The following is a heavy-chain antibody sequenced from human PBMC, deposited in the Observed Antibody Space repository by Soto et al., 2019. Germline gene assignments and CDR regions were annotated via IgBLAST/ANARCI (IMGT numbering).Heavy chain of an antibody. CDR3: AKDQMRGVRGVITYYYGMDV. Sequence: QVQLVESGGGVVQPGRSLRLSCAASGFTFSSYGMHWVRQAPGKGLEWVAVISYDGSNKYYADSVKGRFTISRDNSKNTLYLQMTSLIAEHTAVYYCAKDQMRGVRGVITYYYGMDVWGQAKTVSGSS. V-gene: IGHV3-30*18. CDR2: ISYDGSNK. D-gene: IGHD3-10*01. CDR1: GFTFSSYG. J-gene: IGHJ6*01.